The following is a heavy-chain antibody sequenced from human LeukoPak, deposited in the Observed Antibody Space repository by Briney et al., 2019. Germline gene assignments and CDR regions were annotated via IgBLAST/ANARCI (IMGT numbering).Heavy chain of an antibody. V-gene: IGHV3-23*01. CDR1: GFTFSSYA. CDR3: AKVRFGVTARYHFDF. Sequence: GGSLRLSCAASGFTFSSYAMSWVRQAPGKGLEWVSTISTSGGSTYYADSVKGRFTISRDNSKNTLYLQMNSLRAEDTAIYYCAKVRFGVTARYHFDFWGQGTLVTVSS. CDR2: ISTSGGST. D-gene: IGHD3-10*01. J-gene: IGHJ4*02.